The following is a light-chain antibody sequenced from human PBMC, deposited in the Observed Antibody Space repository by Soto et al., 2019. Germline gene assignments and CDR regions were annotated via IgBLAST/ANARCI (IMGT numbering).Light chain of an antibody. Sequence: EIVLTQSPGTLSLSPGERATPSCRASQSGSSSYLAWYQQKPGQAPRLLIYGASSRATGIPDRFSGSGYGTDFTLTISRLEPEDFAVYYCQQYGSSPLWTFGQGTKVEIE. J-gene: IGKJ1*01. V-gene: IGKV3-20*01. CDR3: QQYGSSPLWT. CDR1: QSGSSSY. CDR2: GAS.